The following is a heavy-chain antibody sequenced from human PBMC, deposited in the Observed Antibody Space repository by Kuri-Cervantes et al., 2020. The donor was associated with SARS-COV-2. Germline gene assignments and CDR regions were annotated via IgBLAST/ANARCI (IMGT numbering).Heavy chain of an antibody. CDR2: IDCYNGRT. CDR3: VRDPNCSAGNCYFDY. CDR1: AYTFTSYG. D-gene: IGHD2-15*01. V-gene: IGHV1-18*01. Sequence: ASGKVSCKASAYTFTSYGISWVRQAPGQELEWMAWIDCYNGRTEYARTLQGRLTVTTDASTSTAYMELRSLRSDDTAVYYCVRDPNCSAGNCYFDYWGQGTQVTVSS. J-gene: IGHJ4*02.